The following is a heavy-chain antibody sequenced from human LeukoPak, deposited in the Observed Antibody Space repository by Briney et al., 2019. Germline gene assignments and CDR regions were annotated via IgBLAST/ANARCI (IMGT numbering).Heavy chain of an antibody. D-gene: IGHD3-9*01. CDR3: ARDRVLRYFDY. CDR2: IYYSGST. CDR1: GGSISSSSYY. Sequence: PSETLSLTCTVSGGSISSSSYYWGWIRQHPGKGLEWIGYIYYSGSTYYNPSLKSRVTISVDTSKNQFSLKLSSVTAADTAVYYCARDRVLRYFDYWGQGTLVTVSS. J-gene: IGHJ4*02. V-gene: IGHV4-31*03.